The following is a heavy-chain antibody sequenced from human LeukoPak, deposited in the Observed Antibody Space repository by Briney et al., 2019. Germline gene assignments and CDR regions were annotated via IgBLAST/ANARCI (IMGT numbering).Heavy chain of an antibody. Sequence: ASVKVSCKASGYTFTPYEMHWVRQAPGQGLEWMGWINPNSGDTDYAQKFQGRVTMTRDTSISTAYMELSSLRSDDTAVYYCARDNSVGLDPWGPGTLVTVSP. D-gene: IGHD2-21*01. CDR3: ARDNSVGLDP. CDR2: INPNSGDT. V-gene: IGHV1-2*02. J-gene: IGHJ5*02. CDR1: GYTFTPYE.